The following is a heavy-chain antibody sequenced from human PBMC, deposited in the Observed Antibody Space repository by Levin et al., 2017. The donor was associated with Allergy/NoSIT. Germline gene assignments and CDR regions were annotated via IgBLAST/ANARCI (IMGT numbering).Heavy chain of an antibody. CDR1: GFTFSNSA. CDR2: ISRSGDTT. D-gene: IGHD2-2*01. J-gene: IGHJ2*01. V-gene: IGHV3-23*01. Sequence: PGGSLRLSCAASGFTFSNSAMTWVRQAPGKGLDWVSVISRSGDTTYYADSVMGRFTISRDNSKNTLFLQMNSLTVEDTATYYCAKGSDMTSYYSESPLDLWGRGTLVSVSS. CDR3: AKGSDMTSYYSESPLDL.